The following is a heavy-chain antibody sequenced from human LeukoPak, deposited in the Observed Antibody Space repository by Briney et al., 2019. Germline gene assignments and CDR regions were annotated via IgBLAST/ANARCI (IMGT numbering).Heavy chain of an antibody. V-gene: IGHV3-23*01. J-gene: IGHJ4*02. D-gene: IGHD3-22*01. CDR2: ISGSGGST. CDR3: AKHYYDSSSYYNYFDY. Sequence: GGSLRLSCAASGFTFSSYAMSWVRQAPGKGLEWVSAISGSGGSTYYADSVKGRFTISRDNSKNTLYLQMNSLRAEDTAVYYCAKHYYDSSSYYNYFDYWGQGTLVTVSS. CDR1: GFTFSSYA.